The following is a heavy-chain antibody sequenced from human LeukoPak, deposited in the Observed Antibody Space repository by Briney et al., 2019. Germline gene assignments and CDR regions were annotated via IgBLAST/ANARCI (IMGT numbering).Heavy chain of an antibody. CDR2: ISYDGSNK. V-gene: IGHV3-30-3*01. J-gene: IGHJ4*02. D-gene: IGHD1-20*01. CDR1: GFTFSSYA. CDR3: ARAGFNWNDPFNY. Sequence: GGSLRLSCVASGFTFSSYAMHSVCQAPGKGLEWVAVISYDGSNKYYADSVKGRFTISRDNSKNTLYLQMNSLRGEDTAVYYWARAGFNWNDPFNYCGQGTLVTVSS.